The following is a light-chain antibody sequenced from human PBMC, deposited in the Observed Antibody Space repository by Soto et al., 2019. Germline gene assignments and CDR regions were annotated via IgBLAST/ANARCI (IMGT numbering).Light chain of an antibody. CDR2: DAS. V-gene: IGKV1-33*01. CDR1: QDSSKY. CDR3: QQYDNNPPT. J-gene: IGKJ5*01. Sequence: IQLTQSPSSLSASVGDRVTITCRTSQDSSKYLAWYQQKPGKAPNLLIYDASNLETGVPSRFSGSGSGTDFTFTISSLQPEDIATYYCQQYDNNPPTFGQGTRLEIK.